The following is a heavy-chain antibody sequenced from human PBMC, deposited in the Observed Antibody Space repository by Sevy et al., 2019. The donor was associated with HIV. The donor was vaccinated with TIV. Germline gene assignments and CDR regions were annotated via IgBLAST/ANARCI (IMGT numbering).Heavy chain of an antibody. J-gene: IGHJ4*02. V-gene: IGHV4-39*01. Sequence: SESLSLTCTVSGGSASSSLYSWGWVRQSPGKGLEWIGGIYAYSARTFYNPSVKSRGTISVDTPNNQFSLKRTSVTAADTAVYDCARQGNGYNQYFFDYWGQGTLVTVSS. CDR3: ARQGNGYNQYFFDY. D-gene: IGHD5-12*01. CDR2: IYAYSART. CDR1: GGSASSSLYS.